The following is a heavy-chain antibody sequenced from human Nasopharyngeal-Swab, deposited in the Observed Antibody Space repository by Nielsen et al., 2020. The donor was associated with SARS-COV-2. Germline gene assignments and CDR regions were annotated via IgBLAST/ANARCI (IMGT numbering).Heavy chain of an antibody. Sequence: SLKISCAASGFTFDDYAMHWVRQAPGKGLEWVSGISWNSGSIGYADSVKGRFTISRDNAKNSLYLQMNSLGAEDTALYYCASLSGSSSAYYYYMDVWGKGTTVTVSS. J-gene: IGHJ6*03. CDR1: GFTFDDYA. CDR2: ISWNSGSI. V-gene: IGHV3-9*01. D-gene: IGHD6-6*01. CDR3: ASLSGSSSAYYYYMDV.